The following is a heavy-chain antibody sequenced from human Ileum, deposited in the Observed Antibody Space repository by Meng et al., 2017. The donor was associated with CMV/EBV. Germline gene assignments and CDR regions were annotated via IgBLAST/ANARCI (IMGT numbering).Heavy chain of an antibody. J-gene: IGHJ4*01. Sequence: ASVKVSCKASGYTFTSYGISWVRQAPGQGLEWMGWISAYNGNTNYAQKLQGRVTLTTDTSTSTAYMELRSLGSDDTAVYYCARRGVPAAINYFDFWGQGTLVTVSS. CDR2: ISAYNGNT. CDR3: ARRGVPAAINYFDF. V-gene: IGHV1-18*01. D-gene: IGHD2-2*01. CDR1: GYTFTSYG.